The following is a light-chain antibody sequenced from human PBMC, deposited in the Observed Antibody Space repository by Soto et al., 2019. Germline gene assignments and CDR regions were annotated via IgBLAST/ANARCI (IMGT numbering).Light chain of an antibody. CDR1: QDIYTY. J-gene: IGKJ4*01. Sequence: IQMTQSPSSLSASVGDRVTITCRASQDIYTYLAWYQHRPGKAPELLIYGASTLQAGVPSRFSGGGSGTHFVLTISSLQPEDVATYYCQQSYRTPLTFGGGTKVEIK. V-gene: IGKV1-27*01. CDR2: GAS. CDR3: QQSYRTPLT.